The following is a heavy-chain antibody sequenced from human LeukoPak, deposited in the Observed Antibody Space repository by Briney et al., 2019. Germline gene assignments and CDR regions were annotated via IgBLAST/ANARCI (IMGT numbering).Heavy chain of an antibody. Sequence: SETLSLTCTVSGGSISSYYWSWIRQPAGKGLEWIGYIYYSGSTNYNPSLKSRVTISVDTSKNQFSLKLSSVTAADTAVYYCARGVSRSGLGYWGQGTLVTVSS. CDR2: IYYSGST. CDR1: GGSISSYY. V-gene: IGHV4-59*01. J-gene: IGHJ4*02. CDR3: ARGVSRSGLGY. D-gene: IGHD1-14*01.